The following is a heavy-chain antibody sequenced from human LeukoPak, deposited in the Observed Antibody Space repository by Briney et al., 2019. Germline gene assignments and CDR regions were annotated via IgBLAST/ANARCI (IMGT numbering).Heavy chain of an antibody. CDR1: GFTFSSYE. Sequence: GGSLRLSCAASGFTFSSYEMNWVRQAPGKGLEWVSVIYSGGSTYYADSVKGRFTISRDNSKNTLYPQMNSLRAEDTAVYYCARDGITIFGVVQRASDYWGQGTLVTVSS. D-gene: IGHD3-3*01. J-gene: IGHJ4*02. CDR3: ARDGITIFGVVQRASDY. V-gene: IGHV3-66*02. CDR2: IYSGGST.